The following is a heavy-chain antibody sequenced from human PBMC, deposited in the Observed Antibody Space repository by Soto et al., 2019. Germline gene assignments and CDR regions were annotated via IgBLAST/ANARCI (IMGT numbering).Heavy chain of an antibody. V-gene: IGHV1-3*01. Sequence: ASVKVSWKASGYTFTNYAMHWVRQAPGQRPEWMGWINAGNGNTKFSQRFQGGVTITRDTSANIAYMELSSLTSEDTAVYYCARAGFCSTTSCSDAFDIWGQGTMVTVSS. CDR3: ARAGFCSTTSCSDAFDI. J-gene: IGHJ3*02. CDR1: GYTFTNYA. D-gene: IGHD2-2*01. CDR2: INAGNGNT.